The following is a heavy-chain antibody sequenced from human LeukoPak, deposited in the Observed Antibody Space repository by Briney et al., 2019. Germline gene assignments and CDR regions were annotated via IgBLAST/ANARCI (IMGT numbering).Heavy chain of an antibody. D-gene: IGHD3-10*02. Sequence: SETLSLTCAVYGGSFSGYYWSWIRQPPGKGLEWIGEINHSGSTNYNPSLKSRVTISVDTSKNQFSPKLSSVTAADTAVYYCAELGITMIGGVWGKGTTVTISS. CDR2: INHSGST. J-gene: IGHJ6*04. CDR1: GGSFSGYY. V-gene: IGHV4-34*01. CDR3: AELGITMIGGV.